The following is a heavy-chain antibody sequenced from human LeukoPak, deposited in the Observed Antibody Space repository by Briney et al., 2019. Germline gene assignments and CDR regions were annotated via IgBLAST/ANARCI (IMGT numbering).Heavy chain of an antibody. CDR1: GYTFISYG. CDR3: ARDQQWLDPARHDFDY. CDR2: ISAYNGNT. J-gene: IGHJ4*02. D-gene: IGHD6-19*01. Sequence: ASVKVSCKASGYTFISYGFSWVRQAPGQGLEWMGWISAYNGNTNYAQKLQGRVTMTTDTSTSTAYMELRSLRSDDTAVYYCARDQQWLDPARHDFDYWGQGTLVTVSS. V-gene: IGHV1-18*01.